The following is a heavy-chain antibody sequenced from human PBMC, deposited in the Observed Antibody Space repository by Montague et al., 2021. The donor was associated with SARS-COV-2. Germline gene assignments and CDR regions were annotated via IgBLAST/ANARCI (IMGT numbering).Heavy chain of an antibody. J-gene: IGHJ3*02. CDR3: AGGGSVTMVRGLIADAFDI. V-gene: IGHV3-48*03. CDR1: GFTFSSYE. D-gene: IGHD3-10*01. Sequence: SMRLSCAASGFTFSSYEMNWVRQAPGKGLEWVSYISSSGSAKYYADSVKGRFTISRDNAKNSLYLQMNSLRAEDTAVYYCAGGGSVTMVRGLIADAFDIWGQGTMVTVSS. CDR2: ISSSGSAK.